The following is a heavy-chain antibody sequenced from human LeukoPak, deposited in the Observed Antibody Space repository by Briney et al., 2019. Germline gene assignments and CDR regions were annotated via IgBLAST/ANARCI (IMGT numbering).Heavy chain of an antibody. J-gene: IGHJ4*02. CDR1: GFTFSDYY. CDR2: INSSGSTI. D-gene: IGHD3-10*01. V-gene: IGHV3-11*01. CDR3: ARDGDHGSGSYYSDY. Sequence: PGGSLRLSCAASGFTFSDYYMRWIRQAPGKGLEWVSYINSSGSTIYYADSVKGRFTISRDNAKNSLYLQMNSLRAEDKAVYYCARDGDHGSGSYYSDYWGQGTLVTVSS.